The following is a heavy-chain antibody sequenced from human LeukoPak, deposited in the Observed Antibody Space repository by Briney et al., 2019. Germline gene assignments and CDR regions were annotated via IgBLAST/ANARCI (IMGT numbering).Heavy chain of an antibody. V-gene: IGHV3-30*02. CDR1: GFTFSSYA. CDR3: AKDKEGATYGYYFDY. CDR2: IRYDGSNK. Sequence: GGSLRLSCAASGFTFSSYAMHWVRQAPGKGLEWVAFIRYDGSNKYYADSVKGRFTISRDNSKNTLYLQMNSLRAKDTAVYYCAKDKEGATYGYYFDYWGQGTLVTVSS. D-gene: IGHD1-26*01. J-gene: IGHJ4*02.